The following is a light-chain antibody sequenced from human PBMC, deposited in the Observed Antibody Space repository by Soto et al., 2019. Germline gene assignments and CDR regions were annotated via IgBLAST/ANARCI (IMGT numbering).Light chain of an antibody. Sequence: DNQMTQSPSTLSASVGDRVTITCRASQSISSWLAWYQQKPGKAPKLLIYKASSLESGVPSRFSGSGSGTEFTLTISSLQPDDFATYYCQQYNSYPYTCGQGTQV. J-gene: IGKJ2*01. CDR3: QQYNSYPYT. CDR2: KAS. V-gene: IGKV1-5*03. CDR1: QSISSW.